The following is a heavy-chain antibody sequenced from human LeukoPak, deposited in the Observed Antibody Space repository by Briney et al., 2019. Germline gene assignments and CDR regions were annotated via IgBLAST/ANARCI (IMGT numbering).Heavy chain of an antibody. D-gene: IGHD1-26*01. CDR3: ARDGRSYFGGWFDP. CDR2: IHTSGST. Sequence: TLSLTCTVSGGSISTDVYYWSWIRQPAGKGLEWIGRIHTSGSTNYNPSLNSRVTISLDTSKNQFSLNLSSVTAADTAVYYCARDGRSYFGGWFDPWGQGTLVTVSS. J-gene: IGHJ5*02. CDR1: GGSISTDVYY. V-gene: IGHV4-61*02.